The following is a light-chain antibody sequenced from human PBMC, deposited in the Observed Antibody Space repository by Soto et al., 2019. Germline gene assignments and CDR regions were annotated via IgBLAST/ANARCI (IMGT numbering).Light chain of an antibody. Sequence: QSALTQPASVSGSLGQSITISCTGTSSDLGGYNYVSWYQQHPGKAPKLIIYEVSHRPSGVSNRFSASKSGNSASLTISGLQAEDEADYYCSSNTGSSTLVVFGGGTKLTVL. J-gene: IGLJ2*01. V-gene: IGLV2-14*01. CDR3: SSNTGSSTLVV. CDR2: EVS. CDR1: SSDLGGYNY.